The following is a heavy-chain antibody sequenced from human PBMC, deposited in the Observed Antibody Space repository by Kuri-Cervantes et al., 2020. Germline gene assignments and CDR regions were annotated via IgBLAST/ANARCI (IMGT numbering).Heavy chain of an antibody. CDR2: IISIFGTA. V-gene: IGHV1-69*05. CDR3: ARVHVSRDGYFFDY. CDR1: GGTFSSYA. J-gene: IGHJ4*02. Sequence: SVKVSCKASGGTFSSYAISWVRQAPGQGLEWMGGIISIFGTANYAQKFQGRVTITTDESTSTAYMELSSLRSEDTAVYYCARVHVSRDGYFFDYWGQETLVTVSS. D-gene: IGHD5-24*01.